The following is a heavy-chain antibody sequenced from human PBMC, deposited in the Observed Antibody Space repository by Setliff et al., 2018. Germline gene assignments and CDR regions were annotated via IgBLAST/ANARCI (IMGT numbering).Heavy chain of an antibody. CDR3: VRDDGGDPYNAFDV. V-gene: IGHV1-2*02. CDR1: GYPFVGYY. Sequence: ASVKVSCKTSGYPFVGYYIYWMRQAPGQGPEWMGWIDPKSGRTKYAVKFQGRVTMTRDTSINTIYMEVSSLTSDDTAMYYCVRDDGGDPYNAFDVWGQGTMVTVSS. CDR2: IDPKSGRT. D-gene: IGHD2-21*02. J-gene: IGHJ3*01.